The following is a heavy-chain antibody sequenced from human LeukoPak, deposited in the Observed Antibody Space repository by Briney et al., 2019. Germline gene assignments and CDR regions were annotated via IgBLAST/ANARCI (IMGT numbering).Heavy chain of an antibody. CDR1: GFAFSSYG. D-gene: IGHD3-10*01. J-gene: IGHJ4*02. V-gene: IGHV4-31*02. CDR2: IYYSRST. CDR3: ARRVNATVRGVIITAFDY. Sequence: LRLSCAASGFAFSSYGMNWVRQHPGKGLEWIGYIYYSRSTYYNPSLKSRVTISVDTSKNQFSLKLSSVTAADTAVYYCARRVNATVRGVIITAFDYWGQGTLVTVSS.